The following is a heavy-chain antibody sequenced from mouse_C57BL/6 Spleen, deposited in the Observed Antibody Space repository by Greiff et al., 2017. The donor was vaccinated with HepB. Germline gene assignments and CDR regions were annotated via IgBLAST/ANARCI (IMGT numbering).Heavy chain of an antibody. CDR3: ARSPIDGYYLDY. D-gene: IGHD2-3*01. Sequence: EVQLQQSGPVLVKPGASVKMSCKASGYTFTDYYMNWVKQSHGKSLGWIGVINPYNGGTSYNQKFKGKATLTVDKSSSTAYMELNSLTSEDSAVYYCARSPIDGYYLDYWGQGTTLTVSS. V-gene: IGHV1-19*01. CDR2: INPYNGGT. CDR1: GYTFTDYY. J-gene: IGHJ2*01.